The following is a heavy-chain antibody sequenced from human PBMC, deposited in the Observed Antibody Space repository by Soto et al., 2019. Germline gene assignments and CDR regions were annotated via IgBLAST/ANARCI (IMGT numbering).Heavy chain of an antibody. CDR2: ISYDGSNK. CDR3: AKFLEHGDYGFYYFDY. D-gene: IGHD4-17*01. V-gene: IGHV3-30*18. J-gene: IGHJ4*02. Sequence: GGSLRLSCAASGFTFSSYGMHWVRQAPGKGLEWVAVISYDGSNKYYADSVKGRFTISRDNSKNTLYLQMNSLRAEDTAVYYCAKFLEHGDYGFYYFDYWGQGTLVTVSS. CDR1: GFTFSSYG.